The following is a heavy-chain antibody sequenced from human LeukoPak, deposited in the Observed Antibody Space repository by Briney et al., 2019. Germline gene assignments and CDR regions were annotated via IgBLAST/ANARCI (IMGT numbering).Heavy chain of an antibody. J-gene: IGHJ5*02. CDR2: MNPNSGNT. CDR3: ARGPRYSSSWYGAGRWFDP. CDR1: GYTFTSYD. D-gene: IGHD6-13*01. Sequence: ASVKVSCKASGYTFTSYDINWVRQATGQGLEWMGWMNPNSGNTGYAQKFQGRVTMTRNTSTSTAYMELSSLRSEDTAVYYCARGPRYSSSWYGAGRWFDPWGQGTLVTVSS. V-gene: IGHV1-8*01.